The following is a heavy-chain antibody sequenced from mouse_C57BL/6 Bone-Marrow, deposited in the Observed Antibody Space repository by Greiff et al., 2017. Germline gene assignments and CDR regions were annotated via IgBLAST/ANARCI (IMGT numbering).Heavy chain of an antibody. CDR3: ARGSNYHYFDY. Sequence: VQLQQSGPELVKPGASVKISCKASGYTFTDYYMNWVKQSHGKSLEWIGDINPNNGGTSYNQKFKGKATLTVDKSSSTAYMELRSLTSEDSAVYYWARGSNYHYFDYWGQGTTLTVSS. J-gene: IGHJ2*01. CDR2: INPNNGGT. CDR1: GYTFTDYY. D-gene: IGHD2-5*01. V-gene: IGHV1-26*01.